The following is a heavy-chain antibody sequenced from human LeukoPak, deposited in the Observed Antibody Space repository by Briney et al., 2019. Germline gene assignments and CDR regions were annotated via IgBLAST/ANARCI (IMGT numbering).Heavy chain of an antibody. J-gene: IGHJ4*02. CDR3: ARRSSGYYPYFDY. CDR1: GGSISSGGYS. CDR2: IYHSGST. D-gene: IGHD3-22*01. Sequence: SETLSLTCAVSGGSISSGGYSWSWIRQPPGKGLEWIGHIYHSGSTYYNPSLKSRVTISVDRSNNQFSLKLNSVTAADTAVYYCARRSSGYYPYFDYWGQGTLVTVSS. V-gene: IGHV4-30-2*01.